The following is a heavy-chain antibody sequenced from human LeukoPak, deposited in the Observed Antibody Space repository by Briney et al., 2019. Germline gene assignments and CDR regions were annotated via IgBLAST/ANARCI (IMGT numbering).Heavy chain of an antibody. CDR3: ARVRGPDGWFAP. CDR2: IYYSGNT. V-gene: IGHV4-39*01. CDR1: GGSIDRSSYY. Sequence: SRTLSLTCTVSGGSIDRSSYYWGWIRQPPGKGLEWIGSIYYSGNTYYNSSLKSRITISVNTTKNQVALKLSSVTAADTAVYYCARVRGPDGWFAPWGQGTLVSVSS. J-gene: IGHJ5*02.